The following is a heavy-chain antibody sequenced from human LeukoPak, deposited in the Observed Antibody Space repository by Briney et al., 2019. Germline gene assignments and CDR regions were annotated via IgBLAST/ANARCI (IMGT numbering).Heavy chain of an antibody. J-gene: IGHJ3*02. V-gene: IGHV6-1*01. CDR2: TYYRSKWYN. Sequence: SQTLSLTCAISGDSVSSNSAAWNWIRQSPLRGLEWLGRTYYRSKWYNDYAVSVKSRITINPDTSKNQFSLQLNSVTPEDTAVYYCARDESGIAAAGPSQGAFDIWGQGTMVTVSS. D-gene: IGHD6-13*01. CDR1: GDSVSSNSAA. CDR3: ARDESGIAAAGPSQGAFDI.